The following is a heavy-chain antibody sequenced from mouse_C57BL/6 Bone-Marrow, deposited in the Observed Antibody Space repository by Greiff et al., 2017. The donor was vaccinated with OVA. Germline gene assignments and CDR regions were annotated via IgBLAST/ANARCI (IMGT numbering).Heavy chain of an antibody. J-gene: IGHJ1*03. V-gene: IGHV5-4*01. CDR3: ARDYGSSYGWYFDV. CDR2: ISDGGSYT. CDR1: GFTFSSYA. D-gene: IGHD1-1*01. Sequence: EVQLVESGGGLVKPGGSLKLSCAASGFTFSSYAMSWVRQTPEKRLEWVATISDGGSYTYYPDNVKGRFTISRDSAKNNLYLQMSHLKSEDTAMYYCARDYGSSYGWYFDVWGTGTTVTVSS.